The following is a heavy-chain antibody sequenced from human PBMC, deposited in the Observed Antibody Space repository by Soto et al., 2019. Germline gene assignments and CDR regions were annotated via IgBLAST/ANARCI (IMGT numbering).Heavy chain of an antibody. V-gene: IGHV3-23*01. Sequence: EVQLLESGGGLVQPGGSLRLSCAASGFTFSSYVMSWVRQAPGKGLEWVSAISGSGGSTYYADSVKGRFTISRDNSKNTLYLKMNSLRAEDTAVYYCAKGSSGWYERFDYWGQGTLVTVSS. CDR1: GFTFSSYV. J-gene: IGHJ4*02. D-gene: IGHD6-19*01. CDR2: ISGSGGST. CDR3: AKGSSGWYERFDY.